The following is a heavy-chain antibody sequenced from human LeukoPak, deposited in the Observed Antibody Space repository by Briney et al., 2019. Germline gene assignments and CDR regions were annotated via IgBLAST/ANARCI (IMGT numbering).Heavy chain of an antibody. V-gene: IGHV3-73*01. CDR2: IRGAGYSDAP. J-gene: IGHJ5*02. D-gene: IGHD2-2*01. CDR3: TVPASGGNWFDP. Sequence: GGSLRLSCAASGFSFSGSAIHWVRQAPGKGLEWVGRIRGAGYSDAPAYVASVRGRFTISRDNSKSTAYLQMNSLKAEETAVYYCTVPASGGNWFDPWGPGTLVTVSS. CDR1: GFSFSGSA.